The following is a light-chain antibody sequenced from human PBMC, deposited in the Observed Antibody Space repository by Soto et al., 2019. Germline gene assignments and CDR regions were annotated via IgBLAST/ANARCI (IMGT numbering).Light chain of an antibody. Sequence: QSVLTQPPSASGSPGQSVTISCTGTSSGVGGYNYVSWYPQHPGKAPKLVIYEVSKRPSGVPDRFSGSKSGNTASLTVSGLQAEDEADYYCSSYAGSNNFDVFGTGTKVTVL. V-gene: IGLV2-8*01. CDR2: EVS. CDR3: SSYAGSNNFDV. J-gene: IGLJ1*01. CDR1: SSGVGGYNY.